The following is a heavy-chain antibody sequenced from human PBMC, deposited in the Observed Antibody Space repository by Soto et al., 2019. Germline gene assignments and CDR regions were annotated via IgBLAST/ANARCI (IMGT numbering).Heavy chain of an antibody. J-gene: IGHJ6*03. V-gene: IGHV3-23*01. Sequence: GGSLRLSCAASGFTFSDYSMNWVRQGPGKGLEWVSGLSGSGGSRYYADSVKGRFTISRDNSKNTLYLQMNSLRAEDTAAYYCAKTEGNYYYMDVWGKGTTVTVSS. CDR1: GFTFSDYS. CDR2: LSGSGGSR. CDR3: AKTEGNYYYMDV.